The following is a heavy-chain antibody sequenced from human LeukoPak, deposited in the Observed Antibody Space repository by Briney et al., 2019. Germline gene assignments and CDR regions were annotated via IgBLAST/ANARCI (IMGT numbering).Heavy chain of an antibody. CDR3: AKDLSLDSYGDDYYGMDV. Sequence: GGSLRLSCAASGFTFSSYGMHWVRQAPGKGLEWVAVISDDGSNKYYADSVKGRFTISRDNSKNTLYLQMNSLRAEDTAVYYCAKDLSLDSYGDDYYGMDVWGQGTTVTVSS. CDR1: GFTFSSYG. CDR2: ISDDGSNK. D-gene: IGHD5-18*01. V-gene: IGHV3-30*18. J-gene: IGHJ6*02.